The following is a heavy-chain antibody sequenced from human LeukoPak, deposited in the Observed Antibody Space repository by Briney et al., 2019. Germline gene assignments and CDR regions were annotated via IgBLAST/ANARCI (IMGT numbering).Heavy chain of an antibody. J-gene: IGHJ4*02. CDR2: IYNSGST. Sequence: SETLSLTCTVSGGSISGYYWSWIRQPPGKGLEWIGYIYNSGSTNYNPSLKSRVTISLDTPKNQFSLKLRSVTAADTAVYYCARDDYGAYFDYWGQGTQVTVSS. CDR3: ARDDYGAYFDY. V-gene: IGHV4-59*01. CDR1: GGSISGYY. D-gene: IGHD4-17*01.